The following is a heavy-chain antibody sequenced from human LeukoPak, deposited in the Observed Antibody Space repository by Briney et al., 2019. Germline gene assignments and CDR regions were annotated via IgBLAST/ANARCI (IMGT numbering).Heavy chain of an antibody. CDR2: ISYSGTT. J-gene: IGHJ1*01. Sequence: SETLSLTCTVSGGSISPYYWTWIRQSPGKGLEWIGYISYSGTTKYNPSLKSRVTISVDTSTNHFSLKLSSATAADTAVYYCARHEGSGWPTEYFQYWGQGTLVTVFS. D-gene: IGHD6-19*01. V-gene: IGHV4-59*08. CDR3: ARHEGSGWPTEYFQY. CDR1: GGSISPYY.